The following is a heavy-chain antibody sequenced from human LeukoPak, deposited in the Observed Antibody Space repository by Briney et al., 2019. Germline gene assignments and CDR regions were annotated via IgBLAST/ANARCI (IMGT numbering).Heavy chain of an antibody. V-gene: IGHV3-23*01. D-gene: IGHD1-1*01. CDR3: AKAVENDHPANWFDP. Sequence: GGSLRLSCAASGSTFSSYAMSWVRQAPGKGLEWVSAISGSGGSTYYADSVKGRFTISRDNSKNTLYLQMNSLRAEDTAVYYCAKAVENDHPANWFDPWGQGTLVTVSS. J-gene: IGHJ5*02. CDR2: ISGSGGST. CDR1: GSTFSSYA.